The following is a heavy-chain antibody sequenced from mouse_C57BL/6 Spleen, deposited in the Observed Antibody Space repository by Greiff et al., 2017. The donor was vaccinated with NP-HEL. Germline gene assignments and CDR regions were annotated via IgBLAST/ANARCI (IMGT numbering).Heavy chain of an antibody. CDR1: GYSITSGYY. V-gene: IGHV3-6*01. CDR3: ARDDVYYYPYAMDY. Sequence: EVKLQESGPGLVKPSQSLSLTCSVTGYSITSGYYWNWIRQFPGNKLEWMGYISYDGSNNYNPSLKNRISITRDTSKNQFFLKLNSVTTEDTATYYCARDDVYYYPYAMDYWGQGTSVTVSS. D-gene: IGHD2-3*01. J-gene: IGHJ4*01. CDR2: ISYDGSN.